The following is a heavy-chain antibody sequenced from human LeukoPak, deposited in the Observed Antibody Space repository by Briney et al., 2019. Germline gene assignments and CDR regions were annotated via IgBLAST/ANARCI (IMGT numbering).Heavy chain of an antibody. D-gene: IGHD3-22*01. CDR2: IYYSGST. V-gene: IGHV4-39*01. CDR3: ARGKLYYYDSSGYPRTYYFDY. CDR1: SGSISSSSYY. J-gene: IGHJ4*02. Sequence: SETLSLTCTVSSGSISSSSYYWGWIRQPPGKGLEWIGSIYYSGSTYYNPSLKSRVTISVDTSKNQFSLKLSSVTAADTAVYYCARGKLYYYDSSGYPRTYYFDYWGQGTLVTVSS.